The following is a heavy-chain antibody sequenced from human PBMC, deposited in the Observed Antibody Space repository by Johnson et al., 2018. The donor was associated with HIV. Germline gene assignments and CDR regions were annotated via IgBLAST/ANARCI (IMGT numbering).Heavy chain of an antibody. CDR2: ISYDGSIK. V-gene: IGHV3-30*04. Sequence: QVQLVESGGGVVQPGRSLRLSCAASGFTFSSYAMHWVRQAPGKGLEWVAVISYDGSIKYYGDSVKGRFTISRYNSKNTLYLQMNSLIAEDTAGYYCASVGSSGFFSAFDIWGQGTMVTVSS. J-gene: IGHJ3*02. CDR1: GFTFSSYA. CDR3: ASVGSSGFFSAFDI. D-gene: IGHD6-19*01.